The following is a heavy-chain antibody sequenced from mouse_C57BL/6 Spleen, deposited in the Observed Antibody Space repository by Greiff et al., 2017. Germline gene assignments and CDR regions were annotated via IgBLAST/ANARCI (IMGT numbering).Heavy chain of an antibody. CDR1: GYTFTSYW. D-gene: IGHD1-1*01. CDR2: IDPSDSYT. V-gene: IGHV1-50*01. Sequence: QVHVKQPGAELVKPGASVKLSCKASGYTFTSYWMQWVKQRPGQGLEWIGEIDPSDSYTNYNQKFKGKATLTVDTSSSTAYMQLSSLTSEDSAVYYCARRDSYGSSHWYFDVWGTGTTVTVSS. CDR3: ARRDSYGSSHWYFDV. J-gene: IGHJ1*03.